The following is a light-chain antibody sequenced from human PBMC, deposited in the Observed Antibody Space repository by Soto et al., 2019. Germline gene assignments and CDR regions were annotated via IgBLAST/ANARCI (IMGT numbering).Light chain of an antibody. CDR1: SSDVGGYNY. J-gene: IGLJ1*01. V-gene: IGLV2-14*03. CDR3: RSYTSSSTYV. CDR2: DVS. Sequence: QSALTQPASVSGSPGQSITISCTGTSSDVGGYNYVSWYQQHPGKAPKLMIYDVSNRPSGVSNRFSGSKSGDTASLTVSGLQAEDEADYYCRSYTSSSTYVFGTGTMLTVL.